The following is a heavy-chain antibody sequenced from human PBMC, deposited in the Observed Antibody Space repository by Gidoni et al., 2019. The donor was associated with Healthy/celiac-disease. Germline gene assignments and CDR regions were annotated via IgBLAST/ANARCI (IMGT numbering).Heavy chain of an antibody. CDR3: ARDAGRREQQLVHGWFDP. J-gene: IGHJ5*02. V-gene: IGHV3-21*01. CDR1: GFTFSSYS. Sequence: EVQLVESGGGLVKPGGSLRLSCAASGFTFSSYSMNWVRQAPGKGLEWVSSNSSSRSYIYYADSVKGRFTISRDNAKNSLYLQMNSLRAEDTAVYYCARDAGRREQQLVHGWFDPWGQGTLVTVSS. D-gene: IGHD6-13*01. CDR2: NSSSRSYI.